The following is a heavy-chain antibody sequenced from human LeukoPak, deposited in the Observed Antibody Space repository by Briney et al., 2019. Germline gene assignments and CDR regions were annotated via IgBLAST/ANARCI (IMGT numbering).Heavy chain of an antibody. CDR1: GGSISSGGYY. Sequence: SETLSLTCTVSGGSISSGGYYWSWIRQHPGKGLEWIGYIYYSGSTYYNPSLKSRVTISVDTSKNQFSLKLSSVTAADTAVYYCASLSTSFKYYFDYWDQGTLVTVSS. CDR2: IYYSGST. CDR3: ASLSTSFKYYFDY. D-gene: IGHD3-16*01. J-gene: IGHJ4*02. V-gene: IGHV4-31*03.